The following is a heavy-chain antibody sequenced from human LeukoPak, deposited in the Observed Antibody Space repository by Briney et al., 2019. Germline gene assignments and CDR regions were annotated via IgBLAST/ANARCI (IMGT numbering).Heavy chain of an antibody. V-gene: IGHV1-69*04. CDR3: AGATYYYYGMDV. CDR1: GGTFSSYA. Sequence: ASVKVSCKASGGTFSSYAISWVRQAPGQGLEWTGRIIPILGIANYAQKFQGRVTITADKSTSTAYMELSSLRSEDTAVYYCAGATYYYYGMDVWGQGTTVTVSS. J-gene: IGHJ6*02. CDR2: IIPILGIA.